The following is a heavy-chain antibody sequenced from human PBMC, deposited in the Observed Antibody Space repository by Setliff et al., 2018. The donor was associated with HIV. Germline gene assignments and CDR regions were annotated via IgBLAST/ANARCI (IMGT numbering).Heavy chain of an antibody. V-gene: IGHV3-49*04. CDR2: IRTKPYGETT. CDR1: GFTFDNYA. D-gene: IGHD3-22*01. CDR3: TRDFRYYDTSGYYFYSDAFDI. Sequence: PGGSLRLSCTASGFTFDNYAMSWVRRAPGKGLEWVGFIRTKPYGETTEYAASVKGRFTISRDDSRSVAYLQMNSLKIEDTAVYYCTRDFRYYDTSGYYFYSDAFDIWGQGTMVTVSS. J-gene: IGHJ3*02.